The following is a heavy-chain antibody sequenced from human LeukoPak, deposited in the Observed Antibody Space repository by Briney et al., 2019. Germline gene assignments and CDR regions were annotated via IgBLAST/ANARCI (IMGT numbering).Heavy chain of an antibody. CDR1: GGSISSGSYY. CDR3: ARDPIGYYYGSGSYYND. J-gene: IGHJ4*02. Sequence: SETLSLTCTVSGGSISSGSYYWSWIRQPAGKGLEWIGRIYTSGSTNYNPSLKSRVTISVDTSKNQFSLKLSSVTAADTAVYYCARDPIGYYYGSGSYYNDWGQGTLVTVSS. CDR2: IYTSGST. D-gene: IGHD3-10*01. V-gene: IGHV4-61*02.